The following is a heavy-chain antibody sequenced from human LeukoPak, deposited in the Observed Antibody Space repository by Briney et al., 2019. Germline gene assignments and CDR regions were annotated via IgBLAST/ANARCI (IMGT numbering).Heavy chain of an antibody. CDR1: GGSISSGGYY. CDR3: ARGGDGSYDSSGYYYT. CDR2: IYYSGST. J-gene: IGHJ4*02. Sequence: SETLSLTCTVSGGSISSGGYYWSWIRQHPGKGLEWIGYIYYSGSTYYNPSLKSRVTISVDTSKNQFSLKLSSVTAADTAVYYCARGGDGSYDSSGYYYTWGQGTLVTVSS. D-gene: IGHD3-22*01. V-gene: IGHV4-31*03.